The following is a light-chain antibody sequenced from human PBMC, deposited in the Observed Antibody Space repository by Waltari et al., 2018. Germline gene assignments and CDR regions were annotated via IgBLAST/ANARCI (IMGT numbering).Light chain of an antibody. Sequence: EIVLTHSPGTLSLSPGARVTLSCRASQSVSRTLAWYQQKHGQAPRLLIYDASTRATGIPERFSGGGSGTDFSLTISRLEPEDFAVYYCQHYVSLPVTFGQGTKVEIK. J-gene: IGKJ1*01. CDR3: QHYVSLPVT. CDR2: DAS. V-gene: IGKV3-20*01. CDR1: QSVSRT.